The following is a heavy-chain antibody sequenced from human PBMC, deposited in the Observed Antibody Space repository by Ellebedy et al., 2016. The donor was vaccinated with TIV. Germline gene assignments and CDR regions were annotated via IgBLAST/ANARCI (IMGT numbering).Heavy chain of an antibody. D-gene: IGHD3-10*01. CDR1: GFTFSTYW. Sequence: GGSLRLSXAASGFTFSTYWMSWVRQSPGKGLEWVSGISGGGSASYADSVKGRFTISRDNSKNMVFLQMNSLRVDDTAVYFCVKDGRQRDMMRGITRPHYFDSWGRGTLVSVSS. V-gene: IGHV3-23*01. CDR3: VKDGRQRDMMRGITRPHYFDS. CDR2: ISGGGSA. J-gene: IGHJ4*02.